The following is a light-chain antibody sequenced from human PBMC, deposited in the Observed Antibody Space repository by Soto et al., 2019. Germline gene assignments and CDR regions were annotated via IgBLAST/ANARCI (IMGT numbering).Light chain of an antibody. CDR3: QQSYSTPTWT. V-gene: IGKV1-5*01. Sequence: DIQMTQSPSTLSGSVGDRVTITCRASQSISSWLALYQQQPGKAPKFLIFDGSSLQSGVPSRFSGSRSGTEFTLTISSLQPEDFATYFCQQSYSTPTWTFGQGTKVDIK. CDR2: DGS. J-gene: IGKJ1*01. CDR1: QSISSW.